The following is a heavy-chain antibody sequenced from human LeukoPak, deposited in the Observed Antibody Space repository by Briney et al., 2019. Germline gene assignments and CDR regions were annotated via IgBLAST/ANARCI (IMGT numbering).Heavy chain of an antibody. CDR2: IITILGIA. CDR3: ARVVYGSKPADDAFDI. D-gene: IGHD3-10*01. CDR1: GGTFSSYT. V-gene: IGHV1-69*02. Sequence: GASVKVSCKASGGTFSSYTISWARQAPGQGLEWMGRIITILGIANYAQKFQGRVTITADKSTSTAYMELSSLRSEDTAVYYCARVVYGSKPADDAFDIWGQGTMVTVSS. J-gene: IGHJ3*02.